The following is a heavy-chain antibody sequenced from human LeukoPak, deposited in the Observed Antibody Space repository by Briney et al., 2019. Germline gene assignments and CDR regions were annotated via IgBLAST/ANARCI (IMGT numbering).Heavy chain of an antibody. J-gene: IGHJ5*02. CDR3: ARGAYSSSSGWFDP. V-gene: IGHV4-61*02. Sequence: SETLSLTCTVSGGSISSGSYYWSWIRHPAGKALECIGRIYTSEGTTYNPSLKSRVTISVDTSKNQFSLKLSSVTAADTAVYYCARGAYSSSSGWFDPWGQGTLVTVSS. CDR2: IYTSEGT. D-gene: IGHD6-6*01. CDR1: GGSISSGSYY.